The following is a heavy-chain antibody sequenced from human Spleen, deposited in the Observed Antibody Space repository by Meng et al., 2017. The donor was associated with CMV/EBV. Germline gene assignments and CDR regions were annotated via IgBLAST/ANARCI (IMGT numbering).Heavy chain of an antibody. D-gene: IGHD5-18*01. Sequence: ETLSLTCTVSGGSISSGSYYWGWIRQPPGKGLEWMATIRQDGRERHYVDSMKGRFTISRDNAQNSVSLQMNSLRVEDTAVYFCARELGGYSNGNNSGYYHFGMDVWGQGTTVTVSS. J-gene: IGHJ6*02. CDR2: IRQDGRER. V-gene: IGHV3-7*01. CDR3: ARELGGYSNGNNSGYYHFGMDV. CDR1: GGSISSGSYY.